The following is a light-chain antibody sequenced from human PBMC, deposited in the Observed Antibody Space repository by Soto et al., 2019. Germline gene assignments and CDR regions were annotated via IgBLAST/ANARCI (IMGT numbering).Light chain of an antibody. Sequence: EIVMTQSPATLSVSPGERATLSRRASQSVGSNLAWYQQKPGQAPRRLMYGASPRATGVPARFSGSGSGAEFTLTISSLQSEDFAVYYGQQYNNRPPWTFGQGTKVEIE. J-gene: IGKJ1*01. CDR2: GAS. CDR1: QSVGSN. CDR3: QQYNNRPPWT. V-gene: IGKV3-15*01.